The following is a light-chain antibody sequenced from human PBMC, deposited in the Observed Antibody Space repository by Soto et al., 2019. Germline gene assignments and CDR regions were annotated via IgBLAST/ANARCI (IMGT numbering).Light chain of an antibody. CDR2: EVN. CDR3: SSYTITSTLVI. Sequence: QSALTQPASLSGSPGQSITISCTGTSGDVGSYNLVSWYQQHPGKAPKLIIYEVNKRPSGVSDRFSGSKSGNTASLTISGLQAEDEADYYCSSYTITSTLVIFGGGTKLTVL. V-gene: IGLV2-14*02. CDR1: SGDVGSYNL. J-gene: IGLJ2*01.